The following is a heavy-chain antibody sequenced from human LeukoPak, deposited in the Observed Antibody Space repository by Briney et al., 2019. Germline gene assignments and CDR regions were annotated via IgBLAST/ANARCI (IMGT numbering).Heavy chain of an antibody. Sequence: ASVKVSCKASGYTFTSYGISWVRQAPGQGLEWMGWISAYNGNTNKAQKFQGRVTMTTETSTTTAYRGLRSLRSDAPAADYCARDGRDIVVVPAGSFDPWGQGTLVTVSS. CDR3: ARDGRDIVVVPAGSFDP. CDR2: ISAYNGNT. V-gene: IGHV1-18*01. J-gene: IGHJ5*02. CDR1: GYTFTSYG. D-gene: IGHD2-2*01.